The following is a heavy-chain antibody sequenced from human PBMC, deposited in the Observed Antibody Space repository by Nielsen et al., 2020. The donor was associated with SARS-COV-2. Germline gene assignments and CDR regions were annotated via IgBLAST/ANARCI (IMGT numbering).Heavy chain of an antibody. D-gene: IGHD3-10*01. CDR2: ISYSGRT. Sequence: SETLSLTCTVSGGSISSSSYYWGWIRQHPGKGLEWIGNISYSGRTLYNPSLKSRVAISVDTSKNQFSLKLSSVTAADTAVYYCARDSYYYGSGVPDAFDIWGQGTMVTVSS. V-gene: IGHV4-39*07. CDR3: ARDSYYYGSGVPDAFDI. J-gene: IGHJ3*02. CDR1: GGSISSSSYY.